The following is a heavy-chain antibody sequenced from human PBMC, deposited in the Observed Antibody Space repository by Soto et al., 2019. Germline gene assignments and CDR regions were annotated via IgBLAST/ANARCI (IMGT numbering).Heavy chain of an antibody. Sequence: EVQLEESGGGLVQPGGSLRLSCAASGVTFNDHYMDWVRQAPGKGLVWVVRTKNKANSYTTEYAASVKGRFTISRDKSKNSLYLQMNSLKAEDTAVYYCVKGVSEDALYHWDDWGQGTLVTVSS. CDR1: GVTFNDHY. D-gene: IGHD1-20*01. CDR3: VKGVSEDALYHWDD. J-gene: IGHJ4*02. CDR2: TKNKANSYTT. V-gene: IGHV3-72*01.